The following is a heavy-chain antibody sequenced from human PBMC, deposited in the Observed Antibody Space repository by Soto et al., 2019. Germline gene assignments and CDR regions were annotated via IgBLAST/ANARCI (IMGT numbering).Heavy chain of an antibody. J-gene: IGHJ4*02. V-gene: IGHV3-30*18. CDR2: ISYDGSNK. Sequence: SLRLSCAASGFTFSSYGMHWVRQAPGKGLEWVAVISYDGSNKYYADSVKGRFTISRDNSKNTLYLQMNSLRGEDTAVYYCAKEADISGYYPDYWGQGTQVTVSS. D-gene: IGHD3-22*01. CDR3: AKEADISGYYPDY. CDR1: GFTFSSYG.